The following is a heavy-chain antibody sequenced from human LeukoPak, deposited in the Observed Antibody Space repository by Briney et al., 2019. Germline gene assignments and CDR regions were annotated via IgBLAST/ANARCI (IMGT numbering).Heavy chain of an antibody. D-gene: IGHD3-10*01. Sequence: SETLSLTCSVPGVSISSYYWSWIRQSPGKGLEWIGYISYSGGTNYNPSLKSRLTISLDTSKNHFSLQLSSVTAADTALYYCVRGERLGGDYWGHGTLVTVSS. J-gene: IGHJ4*01. CDR3: VRGERLGGDY. V-gene: IGHV4-59*01. CDR2: ISYSGGT. CDR1: GVSISSYY.